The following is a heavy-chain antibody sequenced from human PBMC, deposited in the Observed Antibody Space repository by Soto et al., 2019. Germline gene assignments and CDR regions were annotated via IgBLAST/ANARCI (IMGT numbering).Heavy chain of an antibody. CDR2: IRSKADNYAT. CDR3: ARLAEWEYYDGMDV. J-gene: IGHJ6*02. Sequence: EVQLVESGGGLVQPGGSLKLSCAVSGFTFSVSAIHWVRQASGKGLEWVGRIRSKADNYATAYGASVKGRFSISRDDSKNTAYLPMCSLYTEDPAVYYCARLAEWEYYDGMDVWGQGTTVTVSS. V-gene: IGHV3-73*02. CDR1: GFTFSVSA. D-gene: IGHD1-26*01.